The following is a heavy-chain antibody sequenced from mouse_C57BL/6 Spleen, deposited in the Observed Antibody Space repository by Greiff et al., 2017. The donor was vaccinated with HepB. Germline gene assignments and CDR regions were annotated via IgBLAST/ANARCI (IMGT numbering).Heavy chain of an antibody. V-gene: IGHV5-12*01. CDR1: GFTFSDYY. CDR3: ARGYYGYDGYFDY. J-gene: IGHJ2*01. CDR2: ISNGGGSN. D-gene: IGHD2-2*01. Sequence: EVQGVESGGGLVQPGGSLKLSCAASGFTFSDYYMYWVRQTPEKRLEWVAYISNGGGSNYYPDTVKGRFTISRDNAKNTLYLQMSRLKSEDTAMYYCARGYYGYDGYFDYWGQGTTLTVSS.